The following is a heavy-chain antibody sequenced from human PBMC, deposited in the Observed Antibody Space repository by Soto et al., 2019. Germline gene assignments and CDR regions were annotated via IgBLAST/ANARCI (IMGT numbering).Heavy chain of an antibody. CDR3: ARGLPQELAFDY. CDR1: GFTVSSNY. J-gene: IGHJ4*02. V-gene: IGHV3-66*01. D-gene: IGHD1-7*01. Sequence: TGGFLRLSCAASGFTVSSNYMSWARQAPGKGLEWVSVIYSGGSTYYADSVKGRFTISRDNSKNTLYLQMNSLRAEDTAVYYCARGLPQELAFDYWGQGTLVTVSS. CDR2: IYSGGST.